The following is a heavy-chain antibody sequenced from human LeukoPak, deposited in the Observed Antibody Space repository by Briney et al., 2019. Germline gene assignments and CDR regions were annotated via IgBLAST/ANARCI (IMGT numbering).Heavy chain of an antibody. Sequence: ASVKVSCKASGFTFTSSAVQWVRQARGQRLEWIGWIVVGSGNTNYAQKFQERVTITRDMSTSTAYMELSSLRSEDTAVYYCAADPYYYDSSGYYDYWSQGTLVTVSS. J-gene: IGHJ4*02. V-gene: IGHV1-58*01. D-gene: IGHD3-22*01. CDR1: GFTFTSSA. CDR3: AADPYYYDSSGYYDY. CDR2: IVVGSGNT.